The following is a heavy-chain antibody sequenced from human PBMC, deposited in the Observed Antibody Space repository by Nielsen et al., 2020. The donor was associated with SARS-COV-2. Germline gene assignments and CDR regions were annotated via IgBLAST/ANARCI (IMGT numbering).Heavy chain of an antibody. CDR3: ARVEDGGRHYYYYGMDV. Sequence: GGSLRLSCAASGFTFSDYAMHWLRQAPGKGLEWLADIRYDGSYEYYADSVKGRFTISRDNSKNTLYLQMNSLRAEDTAVYYCARVEDGGRHYYYYGMDVWGQGTTVTVSS. CDR2: IRYDGSYE. J-gene: IGHJ6*02. V-gene: IGHV3-30*02. D-gene: IGHD3-16*01. CDR1: GFTFSDYA.